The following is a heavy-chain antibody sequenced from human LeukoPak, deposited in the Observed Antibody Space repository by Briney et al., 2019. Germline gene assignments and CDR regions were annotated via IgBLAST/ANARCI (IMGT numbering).Heavy chain of an antibody. CDR2: ISAYYGTT. J-gene: IGHJ1*01. CDR3: VREGGSSGYYYFQY. CDR1: VYTFTTYG. Sequence: ASVKVSCKASVYTFTTYGISWVRQAPGQGLEWMGWISAYYGTTDYAQKLQGRVTMTTDTPTTTAYMERRSLRSDDTAVYFCVREGGSSGYYYFQYWGQGTLVTVSS. D-gene: IGHD3-22*01. V-gene: IGHV1-18*01.